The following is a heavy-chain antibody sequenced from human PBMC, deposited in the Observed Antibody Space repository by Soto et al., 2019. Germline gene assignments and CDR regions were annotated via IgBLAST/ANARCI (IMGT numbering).Heavy chain of an antibody. Sequence: GGSLRLSCAASGFTFSSYWMSWVRQAPGKGLEWVANIKQDGSEKYYVDSVKGRFTISRDNAKNSLYLQMNSLRAEDTAVYSCARGGGYCSSPSCYFDYWGQGTLVTVSS. J-gene: IGHJ4*02. CDR2: IKQDGSEK. D-gene: IGHD2-2*01. V-gene: IGHV3-7*01. CDR3: ARGGGYCSSPSCYFDY. CDR1: GFTFSSYW.